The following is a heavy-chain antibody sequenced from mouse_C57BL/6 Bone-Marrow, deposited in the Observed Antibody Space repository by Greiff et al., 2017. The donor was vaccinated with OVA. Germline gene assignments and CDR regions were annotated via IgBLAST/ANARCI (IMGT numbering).Heavy chain of an antibody. D-gene: IGHD1-1*01. CDR2: INPDSSTI. Sequence: EVQGVESGGGLVQPGGSLKLSCAASGIVFSRYWMSWVRRAPGKGLEWIGEINPDSSTINYAPSLKDKFIISRDNAKNTLYLQMSKVRSEDTALYYCARSNYGSYFDYWGQGTTLTVSS. J-gene: IGHJ2*01. CDR3: ARSNYGSYFDY. V-gene: IGHV4-1*01. CDR1: GIVFSRYW.